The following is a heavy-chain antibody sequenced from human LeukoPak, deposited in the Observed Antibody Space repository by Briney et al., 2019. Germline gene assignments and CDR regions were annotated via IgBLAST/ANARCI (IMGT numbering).Heavy chain of an antibody. CDR2: IYYSGST. CDR3: ARVSWGTSGYHYYYYMDV. CDR1: GGSISSYY. V-gene: IGHV4-59*01. Sequence: SETLSLTCTVSGGSISSYYWSWIRQPPGKGLEWIGYIYYSGSTNYNPSLRSRVTISVDTSKNQFSLKLSSVTAADTAVYYCARVSWGTSGYHYYYYMDVWGKGTTVTISS. D-gene: IGHD3-22*01. J-gene: IGHJ6*03.